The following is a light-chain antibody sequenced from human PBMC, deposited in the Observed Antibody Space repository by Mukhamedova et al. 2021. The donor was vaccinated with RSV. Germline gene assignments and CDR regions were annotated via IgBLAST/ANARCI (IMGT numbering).Light chain of an antibody. V-gene: IGKV1-12*01. CDR2: GAF. CDR3: QQAHSWPRT. J-gene: IGKJ1*01. Sequence: WYQRRVHGRAPSLLIYGAFYPSSGVPSRFSASGSGTDFTLTISSLQPEDFATYYCQQAHSWPRTFGQGTKV.